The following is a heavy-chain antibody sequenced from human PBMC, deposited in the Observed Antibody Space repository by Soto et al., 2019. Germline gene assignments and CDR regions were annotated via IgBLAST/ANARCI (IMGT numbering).Heavy chain of an antibody. Sequence: SETLSLTCTVSGGSISSGGYYWSWIRQHPGKGLEWIGYIYYSGSTYYNPSLKSRVTISVDTSKNQFSLKLSSVTAADTAVYYCARVPLGYSNGWYFYAFAIWGQGTMVPVSS. D-gene: IGHD6-13*01. J-gene: IGHJ3*02. V-gene: IGHV4-31*03. CDR1: GGSISSGGYY. CDR3: ARVPLGYSNGWYFYAFAI. CDR2: IYYSGST.